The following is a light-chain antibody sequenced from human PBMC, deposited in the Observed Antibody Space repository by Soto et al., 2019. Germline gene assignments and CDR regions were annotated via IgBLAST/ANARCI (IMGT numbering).Light chain of an antibody. Sequence: DIQMTQSPYSLSASVGDRVPITCQASQDISNYLNWYQQKPGKAPKLLIYDASNLETGVPSRFSGSGSGTDFTFTISSLQPEDIATYYCQQYDNRPLTFGGGTKVEIK. J-gene: IGKJ4*01. V-gene: IGKV1-33*01. CDR2: DAS. CDR1: QDISNY. CDR3: QQYDNRPLT.